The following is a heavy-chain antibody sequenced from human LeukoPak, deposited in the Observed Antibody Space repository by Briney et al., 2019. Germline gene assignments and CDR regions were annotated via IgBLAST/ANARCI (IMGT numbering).Heavy chain of an antibody. CDR2: IVGGGENT. D-gene: IGHD1-14*01. CDR3: AKVLTGSQDY. V-gene: IGHV3-23*01. CDR1: GFTFNSYA. J-gene: IGHJ4*02. Sequence: GGSLRLSCAASGFTFNSYALSCVRQAPGKGLEWVSTIVGGGENTYYADSVKGRFTISRDSSKNTVYLHMKSLRAEDTAVYFCAKVLTGSQDYWGQGTLVTVTS.